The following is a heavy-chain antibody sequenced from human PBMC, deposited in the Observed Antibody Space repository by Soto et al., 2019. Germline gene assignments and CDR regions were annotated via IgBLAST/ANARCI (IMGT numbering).Heavy chain of an antibody. J-gene: IGHJ6*02. CDR3: ARVLDSSWYRGALDYYYYGMDV. CDR2: IGTAGDT. Sequence: GALELPCAVSGITIKWYHLAWVRQPTGKGLEWVSAIGTAGDTYYPGSVKGRFTISRENAKNSLYLQMNSLRAEDTAVYYCARVLDSSWYRGALDYYYYGMDVWGQGTTVTVSS. CDR1: GITIKWYH. V-gene: IGHV3-13*01. D-gene: IGHD6-13*01.